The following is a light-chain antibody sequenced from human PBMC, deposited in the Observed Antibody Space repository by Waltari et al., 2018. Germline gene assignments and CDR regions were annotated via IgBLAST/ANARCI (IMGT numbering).Light chain of an antibody. CDR1: PSVGRSY. CDR3: QQYGNSLWT. Sequence: EIVLTQSPGPLSLSPGGRATLSCRASPSVGRSYLAWYQQKPGQAPRLLIYGASSRATGIPDRFSGSGSGTDFTLTISRLEPEDFAVYYCQQYGNSLWTFGQGTKVEIK. CDR2: GAS. V-gene: IGKV3-20*01. J-gene: IGKJ1*01.